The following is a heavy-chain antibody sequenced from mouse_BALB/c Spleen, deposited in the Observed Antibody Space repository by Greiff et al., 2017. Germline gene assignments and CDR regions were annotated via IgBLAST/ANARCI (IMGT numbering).Heavy chain of an antibody. Sequence: EVKLVESGGGLVKPGGSLKLSCAASGFTFSSYAMSWVRQTPEKRLEWVASISSGGSTYYPDSVKGRFTISRDNARNILYLQMSSLRSEDTAMYYCARGGDYYGSSPYYYAMDYWGQGTSVTVSS. V-gene: IGHV5-6-5*01. D-gene: IGHD1-1*01. J-gene: IGHJ4*01. CDR3: ARGGDYYGSSPYYYAMDY. CDR2: ISSGGST. CDR1: GFTFSSYA.